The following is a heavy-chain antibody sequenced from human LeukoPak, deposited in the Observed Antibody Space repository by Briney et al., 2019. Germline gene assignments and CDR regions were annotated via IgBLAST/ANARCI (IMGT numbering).Heavy chain of an antibody. D-gene: IGHD4-23*01. Sequence: SETVSLTFTGSGGSLSSSSYYWGWLRQPPGRGLECIGSIYYSGSTYYNPSLKSRVTISVDTSKNQFSLKLSSVTAADTAVYYCARESGGPEGEGMDVWGQGTTVTVSS. CDR3: ARESGGPEGEGMDV. CDR1: GGSLSSSSYY. J-gene: IGHJ6*02. CDR2: IYYSGST. V-gene: IGHV4-39*02.